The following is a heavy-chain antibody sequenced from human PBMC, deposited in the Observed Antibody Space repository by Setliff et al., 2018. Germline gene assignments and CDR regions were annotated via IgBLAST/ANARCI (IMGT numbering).Heavy chain of an antibody. J-gene: IGHJ6*02. D-gene: IGHD3-10*01. CDR3: ARPGGSGSYGPPYYYGMDV. CDR2: IIPIFGTT. Sequence: SVKVSCKASGGTFSSYAISWVRQAPGQGLEWMGGIIPIFGTTNYAQKFQGRVTITTDESTSTAYMELSSLRSEDTAVYYCARPGGSGSYGPPYYYGMDVWGQGTTVTVSS. CDR1: GGTFSSYA. V-gene: IGHV1-69*05.